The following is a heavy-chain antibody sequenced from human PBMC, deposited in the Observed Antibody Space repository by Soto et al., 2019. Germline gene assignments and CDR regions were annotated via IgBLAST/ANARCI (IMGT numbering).Heavy chain of an antibody. Sequence: QVQLQQWGAGLLKPSETLSLTCAVYGGSFSGYYWSWIRQPPGKGLEWIGEINHSGSTNYNPSLKSRVTISVDTSKNQCSLKLSSVTAADTAVYYCARGDGSSWSYYYYGMDVWGQGTTVTVSS. CDR1: GGSFSGYY. D-gene: IGHD6-13*01. V-gene: IGHV4-34*01. J-gene: IGHJ6*02. CDR3: ARGDGSSWSYYYYGMDV. CDR2: INHSGST.